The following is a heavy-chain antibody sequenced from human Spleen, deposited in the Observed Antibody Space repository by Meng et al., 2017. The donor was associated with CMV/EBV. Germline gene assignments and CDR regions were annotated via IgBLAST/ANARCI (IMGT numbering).Heavy chain of an antibody. CDR1: GYTFTAHY. J-gene: IGHJ4*02. Sequence: ASVKVSCKASGYTFTAHYFHWVRQAPGQGLEWMGWIHPRRGNTNYAQQFQGRVTLTRDTSINTGYMELTRLTSDDTAVYYCARDNNWGPDYWGQGTLVTDSS. CDR2: IHPRRGNT. D-gene: IGHD7-27*01. V-gene: IGHV1-2*02. CDR3: ARDNNWGPDY.